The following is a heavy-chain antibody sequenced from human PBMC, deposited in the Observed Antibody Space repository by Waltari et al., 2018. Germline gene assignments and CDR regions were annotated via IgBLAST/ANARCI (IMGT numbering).Heavy chain of an antibody. V-gene: IGHV1-69*02. D-gene: IGHD5-18*01. Sequence: QVQLVQSGAAVKKPGSSVKVSCKASGGTFSRYSTRWVRQAPGQGLEWMGRIIPILGLANYAQKLQGRLTITADKSTSTAYMELSSLRSEDTAVYYCARSGDRAMVVDYWGQGTLVTVSS. J-gene: IGHJ4*02. CDR2: IIPILGLA. CDR1: GGTFSRYS. CDR3: ARSGDRAMVVDY.